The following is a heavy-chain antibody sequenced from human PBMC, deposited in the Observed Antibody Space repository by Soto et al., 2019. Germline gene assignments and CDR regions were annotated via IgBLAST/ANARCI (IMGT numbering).Heavy chain of an antibody. CDR1: GFTFSSYG. CDR2: IWYDGSNK. J-gene: IGHJ4*02. D-gene: IGHD3-10*01. Sequence: GGSLRLSCAASGFTFSSYGMHWVRQAPGKGLEWVAVIWYDGSNKYYADSVKGRFTISRDNSKNTLYLQMNSLRAEDTAVYYCARDTSSGSYWRIFDYWGQGTMVTVYS. CDR3: ARDTSSGSYWRIFDY. V-gene: IGHV3-33*01.